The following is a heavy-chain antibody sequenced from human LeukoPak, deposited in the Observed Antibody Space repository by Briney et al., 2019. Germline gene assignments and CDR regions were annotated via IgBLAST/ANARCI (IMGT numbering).Heavy chain of an antibody. V-gene: IGHV1-18*01. CDR3: ARDQRFIVGATPYYYYYYMDV. CDR1: GYTFTSYG. J-gene: IGHJ6*03. Sequence: ASVKVSCKASGYTFTSYGISWVRQAPGQGLEWMGWISAYNGNTNYTQKLQGRVTMTTDTSTSTAYMELRSLRSDDTAVYYCARDQRFIVGATPYYYYYYMDVWGKGTTVTVSS. D-gene: IGHD1-26*01. CDR2: ISAYNGNT.